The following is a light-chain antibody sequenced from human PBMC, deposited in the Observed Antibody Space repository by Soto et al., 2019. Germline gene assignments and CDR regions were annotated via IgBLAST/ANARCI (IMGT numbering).Light chain of an antibody. CDR1: QSVSSY. CDR2: DVS. CDR3: QQRSNWPPYS. Sequence: EIVLTQSPATLALSPGERATLSCRASQSVSSYLAWYQQKPGQAPRLLIYDVSTRATGIPARFSGSGSGTDFTLTISSLEPEDFAVYYCQQRSNWPPYSFGQGTKLEIK. J-gene: IGKJ2*01. V-gene: IGKV3-11*01.